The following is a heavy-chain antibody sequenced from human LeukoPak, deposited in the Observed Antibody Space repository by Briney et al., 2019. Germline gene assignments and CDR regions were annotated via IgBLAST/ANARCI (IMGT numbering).Heavy chain of an antibody. V-gene: IGHV4-34*01. CDR2: INHSGST. Sequence: SETLSLTCAVYGGSFSGYYWSWIRQPPGKGLEWIGEINHSGSTNYNPSLKSRVTMSVDTSKNQFSLKLSSVTAADTAVYYCAKSRPASYWGQGTLVTVSS. CDR1: GGSFSGYY. J-gene: IGHJ4*02. CDR3: AKSRPASY.